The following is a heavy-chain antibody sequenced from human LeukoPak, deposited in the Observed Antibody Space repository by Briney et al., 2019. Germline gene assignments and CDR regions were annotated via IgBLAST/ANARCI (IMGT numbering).Heavy chain of an antibody. CDR3: AKDEAGSSSWANY. V-gene: IGHV3-33*06. CDR1: GFTFSSFG. CDR2: IWNDRSNE. Sequence: GGSLTLSCAASGFTFSSFGMHWVRQAPGKGLGWVAVIWNDRSNEYYADSGKGRFTISRDNSKNTLSLQMNSLRAEDTAVYYCAKDEAGSSSWANYWGQGALVTVSS. D-gene: IGHD6-13*01. J-gene: IGHJ4*02.